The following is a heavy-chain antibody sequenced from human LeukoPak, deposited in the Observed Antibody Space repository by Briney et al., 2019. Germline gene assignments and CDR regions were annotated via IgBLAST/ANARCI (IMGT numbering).Heavy chain of an antibody. CDR3: ARSLDY. CDR1: GFTFSTSW. J-gene: IGHJ4*02. Sequence: GGSLGLSCAASGFTFSTSWMDWVRQAPGKGLEWVANIKQDGSEKYYVDSVKGRFTISRDNSKNSLYLQMNSLRAEDTATYYCARSLDYWGQGIQVTVSS. V-gene: IGHV3-7*01. CDR2: IKQDGSEK.